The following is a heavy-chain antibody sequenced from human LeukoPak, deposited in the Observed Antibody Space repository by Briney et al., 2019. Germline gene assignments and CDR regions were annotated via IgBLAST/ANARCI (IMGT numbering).Heavy chain of an antibody. D-gene: IGHD3-3*01. V-gene: IGHV4-30-2*01. J-gene: IGHJ5*02. CDR2: IYHSGST. CDR3: ARGNVLRFLEWLYINWFDP. CDR1: GGSISSGGYS. Sequence: PSQTLSLTCAVSGGSISSGGYSWSWIRQPPGKGLEWIGYIYHSGSTNYNPSLKSRVTISVDTSKNQFSLKLSSVTAADTAVYYCARGNVLRFLEWLYINWFDPWGQGTLVTVSS.